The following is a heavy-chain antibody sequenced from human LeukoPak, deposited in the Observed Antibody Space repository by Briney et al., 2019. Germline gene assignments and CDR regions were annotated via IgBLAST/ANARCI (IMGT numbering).Heavy chain of an antibody. CDR1: GFTVSSNY. CDR3: ARELAWVDYDAFDI. CDR2: TYSGGST. V-gene: IGHV3-53*01. J-gene: IGHJ3*02. Sequence: PGGSLRLSCAASGFTVSSNYMSWVRQAPGKGLEWVSVTYSGGSTYYADSVKGRFTISRDNSKNTLYLQMNSLRAEDTAVYYCARELAWVDYDAFDIWGQGTMVTVSS. D-gene: IGHD3/OR15-3a*01.